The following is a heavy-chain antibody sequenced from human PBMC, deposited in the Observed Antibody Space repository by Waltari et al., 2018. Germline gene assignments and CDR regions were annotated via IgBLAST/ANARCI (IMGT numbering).Heavy chain of an antibody. CDR3: ATDRHSNSPWYFDL. CDR2: FDPEDGET. V-gene: IGHV1-24*01. Sequence: VQLVESGGGLIQPGGSLRLSCAASGFTVSSNYMSWVRQAPGKGLEWMGGFDPEDGETIYAQKFQGRVTMTEDTSTDTAYMELSSLRSEDTAVYYCATDRHSNSPWYFDLWGRGTLVTVSS. D-gene: IGHD4-4*01. CDR1: GFTVSSNY. J-gene: IGHJ2*01.